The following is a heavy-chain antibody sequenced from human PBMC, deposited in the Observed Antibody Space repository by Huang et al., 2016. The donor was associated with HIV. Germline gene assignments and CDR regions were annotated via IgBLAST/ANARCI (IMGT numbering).Heavy chain of an antibody. CDR1: GFTFKAYG. V-gene: IGHV3-23*01. D-gene: IGHD1-26*01. CDR3: ALAVWELVGAFDV. J-gene: IGHJ3*01. Sequence: AVSGFTFKAYGMSWVRQAPGKGLEWVASVMGGGQNPFYADSVKGRFPIYRDNSKNTLFLLIHTLRAEDTAVYYCALAVWELVGAFDVWGQGTTVIVSS. CDR2: VMGGGQNP.